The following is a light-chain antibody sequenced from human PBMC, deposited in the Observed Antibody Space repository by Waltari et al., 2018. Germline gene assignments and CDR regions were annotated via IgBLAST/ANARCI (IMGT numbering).Light chain of an antibody. CDR1: QSVSSNY. J-gene: IGKJ2*01. Sequence: EIVLTLSPGTLSLAPGESATLSCSARQSVSSNYLGWYQQKPGQAPRLLIYGASNRATGVPDRFSGSGSGTAFTLTISRLEPEDFAVYYCQQYGSSPPKYTFGQGTKLEI. CDR3: QQYGSSPPKYT. V-gene: IGKV3-20*01. CDR2: GAS.